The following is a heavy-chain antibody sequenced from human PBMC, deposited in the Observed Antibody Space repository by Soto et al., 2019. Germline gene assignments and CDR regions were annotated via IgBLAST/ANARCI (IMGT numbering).Heavy chain of an antibody. CDR3: ARDQMVYEGGYYYYGMDV. D-gene: IGHD2-8*01. CDR2: INPSGGST. CDR1: GYTFTSYY. J-gene: IGHJ6*02. Sequence: GASVKVSCKASGYTFTSYYMHWVRQAPGQGLEWMGIINPSGGSTSYAQKFQGRVTMTRDTSTSTVYMELSSLRSEDTAVYYCARDQMVYEGGYYYYGMDVWGQGTTVTVSS. V-gene: IGHV1-46*01.